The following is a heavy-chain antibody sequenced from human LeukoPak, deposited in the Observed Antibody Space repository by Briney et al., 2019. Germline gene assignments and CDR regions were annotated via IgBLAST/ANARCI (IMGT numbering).Heavy chain of an antibody. D-gene: IGHD6-19*01. V-gene: IGHV3-23*01. CDR3: AKHSSGWSGWFDP. CDR2: ISGSGGST. Sequence: TGGSLRLSCAASGFTFSSYAMSWVRQAPGKGLEWVSAISGSGGSTYYADSVEGRFTISRDNSKNTLYLQMNSLRAEDTAVYYCAKHSSGWSGWFDPWGQGTLVTVSS. J-gene: IGHJ5*02. CDR1: GFTFSSYA.